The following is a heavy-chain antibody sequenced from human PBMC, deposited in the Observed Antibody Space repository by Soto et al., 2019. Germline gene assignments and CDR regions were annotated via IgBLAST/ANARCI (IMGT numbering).Heavy chain of an antibody. CDR2: IWYDGSNK. CDR3: ARDRRLGSGYGMDV. V-gene: IGHV3-33*01. Sequence: QPGGSLRLSCAASGFTFSSYGMHWVRQAPGKGLEWVAVIWYDGSNKYYADSVKGRFTISRDNSKNTLYLQMNSLRAEDTAVYYCARDRRLGSGYGMDVWGQGTTVTVSS. J-gene: IGHJ6*02. CDR1: GFTFSSYG. D-gene: IGHD6-19*01.